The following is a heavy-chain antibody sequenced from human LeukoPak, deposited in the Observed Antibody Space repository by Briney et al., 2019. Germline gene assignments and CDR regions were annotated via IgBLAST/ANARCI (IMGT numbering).Heavy chain of an antibody. CDR2: FYSDGST. CDR3: ARVVTGTTYLRLYYFDS. D-gene: IGHD1-7*01. CDR1: GFTVSSNY. J-gene: IGHJ4*02. V-gene: IGHV3-53*01. Sequence: GSLRLSCAASGFTVSSNYMSWVRQAPGKGLEWVSFFYSDGSTYYADSVKGRFTISRDTSKNTLYLQMNSLRAEDTAVYFCARVVTGTTYLRLYYFDSWGQGTLVTVSS.